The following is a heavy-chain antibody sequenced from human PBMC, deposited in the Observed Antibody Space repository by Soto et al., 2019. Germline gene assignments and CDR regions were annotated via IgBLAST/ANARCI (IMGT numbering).Heavy chain of an antibody. J-gene: IGHJ6*02. CDR3: AREQYSSRPMDV. V-gene: IGHV1-18*01. D-gene: IGHD6-6*01. Sequence: ASVKVSCKASCYTFTSYGISWGRQAPGQGLEWMGWISAYNGNTNYAQKLQGRVTMTTDTSTSTAYMELRSLRSDDTAVYYCAREQYSSRPMDVWGQGTTVTVSS. CDR1: CYTFTSYG. CDR2: ISAYNGNT.